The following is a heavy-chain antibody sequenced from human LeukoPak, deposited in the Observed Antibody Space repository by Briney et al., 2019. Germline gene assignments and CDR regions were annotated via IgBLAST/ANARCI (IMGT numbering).Heavy chain of an antibody. CDR3: AKNRDSSDYPRDFDY. V-gene: IGHV3-30*02. Sequence: GESLKISCAASEFTFSSYSMNWVRQTPGKGLEWVAFIRHDGSYQQYADSVKGRFTVSRDNSKDTVYLQMNSLRTEDTAVYYCAKNRDSSDYPRDFDYWGQGTLVTVSS. J-gene: IGHJ4*02. D-gene: IGHD6-19*01. CDR2: IRHDGSYQ. CDR1: EFTFSSYS.